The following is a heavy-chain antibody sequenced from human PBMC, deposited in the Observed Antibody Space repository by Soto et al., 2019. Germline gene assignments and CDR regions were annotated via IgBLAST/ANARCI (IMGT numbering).Heavy chain of an antibody. V-gene: IGHV3-23*01. Sequence: EVQLLESGGGLVQPGGSLRLSCAASGFTFSSYAMRWVRQAPVKGLEWVSAISGSGGSTYYADSVKGRCTISRDNSKTTLYLQMNSLRAEDTAVDYCARRSSGSYYDYWGQGTLVTVSS. CDR2: ISGSGGST. J-gene: IGHJ4*02. D-gene: IGHD1-26*01. CDR1: GFTFSSYA. CDR3: ARRSSGSYYDY.